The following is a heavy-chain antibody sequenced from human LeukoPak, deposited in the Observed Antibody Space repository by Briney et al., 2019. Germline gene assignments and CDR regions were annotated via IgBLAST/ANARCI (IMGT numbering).Heavy chain of an antibody. D-gene: IGHD6-13*01. Sequence: GGSLRLSCAAAGFTFDDYFMGWVRQAPGKGLEWVSYITNSGYTMYYADSMRGRFTISKDNAKNSLYLHMSGLRAEDTAVYYCARSRARIAAAVYYFDYWGQGTPVTVSS. CDR1: GFTFDDYF. CDR3: ARSRARIAAAVYYFDY. V-gene: IGHV3-11*01. J-gene: IGHJ4*02. CDR2: ITNSGYTM.